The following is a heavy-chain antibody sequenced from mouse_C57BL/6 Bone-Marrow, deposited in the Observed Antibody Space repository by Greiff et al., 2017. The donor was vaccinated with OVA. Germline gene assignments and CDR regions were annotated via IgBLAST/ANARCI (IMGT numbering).Heavy chain of an antibody. V-gene: IGHV14-4*01. Sequence: VQLQQSGAELVRPGASVKLSCTASGFNIKDDYMHWVKQRPEQGLEWIGWIDPENGDTEYASKFQGKATITADTSSNTAYLLLSSLTSEDTAVYYCTTLTGTGYFDVWGTGTTVTVSS. CDR3: TTLTGTGYFDV. J-gene: IGHJ1*03. D-gene: IGHD4-1*01. CDR1: GFNIKDDY. CDR2: IDPENGDT.